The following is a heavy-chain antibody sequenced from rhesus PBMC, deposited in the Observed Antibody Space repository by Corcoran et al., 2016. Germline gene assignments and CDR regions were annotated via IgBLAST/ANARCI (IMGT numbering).Heavy chain of an antibody. Sequence: QVQLQESGPGLVKPSETLSLTCAVSGGSISGYYYWSWIRQPPGKGLEWLGSIYGSGGSNYLNPSLKSRVTLSVDTSKNQFSLKLSSVTAADTAVYYCASATGDFDYWGQGVLVTVSS. J-gene: IGHJ4*01. V-gene: IGHV4S14*01. CDR2: IYGSGGSN. CDR1: GGSISGYYY. CDR3: ASATGDFDY.